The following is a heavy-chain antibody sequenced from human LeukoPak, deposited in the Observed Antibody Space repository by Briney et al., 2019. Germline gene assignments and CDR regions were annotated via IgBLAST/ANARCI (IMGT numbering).Heavy chain of an antibody. CDR1: GGSISSSSYY. Sequence: SETLSLTCTVSGGSISSSSYYWSWIRQPAGKGLEWIGRIYTSGSTNYNPSLKSRVTISVDTSKNQFSLKLSSVTAADTAVYYCATAGYPDAFDIWGQGSMVTVSS. D-gene: IGHD2-15*01. J-gene: IGHJ3*02. CDR2: IYTSGST. V-gene: IGHV4-61*02. CDR3: ATAGYPDAFDI.